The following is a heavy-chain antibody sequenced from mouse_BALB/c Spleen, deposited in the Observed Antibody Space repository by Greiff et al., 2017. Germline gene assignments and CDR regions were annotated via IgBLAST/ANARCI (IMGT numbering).Heavy chain of an antibody. Sequence: VQLQQSGAELVKPGVSVKLSCTASGFNIKDTYMHWVKQRPAQGLEWIGRIDPANGNAKYDPKFQGKATITADTSSNTAYLQLSSLTSEDTAVYYCARENYDTFAYWGQGTLVTVSA. CDR1: GFNIKDTY. D-gene: IGHD2-4*01. V-gene: IGHV14-3*02. J-gene: IGHJ3*01. CDR3: ARENYDTFAY. CDR2: IDPANGNA.